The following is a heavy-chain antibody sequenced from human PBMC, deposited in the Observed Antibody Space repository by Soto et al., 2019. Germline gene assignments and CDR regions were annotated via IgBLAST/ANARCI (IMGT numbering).Heavy chain of an antibody. CDR1: GFTFSSYW. CDR2: VKPDGSEK. Sequence: GGSLRLSCAASGFTFSSYWMSWVRQAPGKGLEWVANVKPDGSEKWYVDSVKGRFSISRDNAKNSLYLQMNSLRAEDTAVYYCARDLNLGSFDYWGQGTLVTVSS. V-gene: IGHV3-7*01. J-gene: IGHJ4*02. CDR3: ARDLNLGSFDY.